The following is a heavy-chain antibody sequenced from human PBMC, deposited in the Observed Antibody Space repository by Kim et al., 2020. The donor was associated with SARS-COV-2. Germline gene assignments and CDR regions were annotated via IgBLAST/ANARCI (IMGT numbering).Heavy chain of an antibody. V-gene: IGHV4-59*02. J-gene: IGHJ4*02. Sequence: SETLSLTCSVSGGSVRTYQLTWIRQSPGKGLEWIGYIYHSGNTNYNPSLKNRVTMSVDTSKNQFSLKLNSVTAADTAFYYCARGDSYGPDYWGQGALVTVSS. D-gene: IGHD5-18*01. CDR1: GGSVRTYQ. CDR2: IYHSGNT. CDR3: ARGDSYGPDY.